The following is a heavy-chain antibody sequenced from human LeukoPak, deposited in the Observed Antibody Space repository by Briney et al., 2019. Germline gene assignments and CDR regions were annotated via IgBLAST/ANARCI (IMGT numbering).Heavy chain of an antibody. V-gene: IGHV3-23*01. D-gene: IGHD3-10*01. CDR1: GFTFSSYA. J-gene: IGHJ6*03. CDR2: ISGSGGST. CDR3: ARDRAYYYYYMDV. Sequence: GGSLRLSCAASGFTFSSYAMSWVRQAPGKGLDWVSAISGSGGSTYYADSVKGRFTISRDNAKNSLYLQMNSLRAEDTAVYYCARDRAYYYYYMDVWGKGTTVTISS.